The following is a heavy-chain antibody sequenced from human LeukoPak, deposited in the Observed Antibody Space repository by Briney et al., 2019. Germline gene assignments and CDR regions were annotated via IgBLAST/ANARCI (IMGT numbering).Heavy chain of an antibody. D-gene: IGHD4-17*01. Sequence: GGSLRLSCAASGFTFSNYGMHWVRQAPGKGLEWVAVIWYDGSDKYHADSVKGRFTISRDNSKNTLYLQMNSLRAEDTAVYYCSRDNADYGDHDYWGQGTLVTVSS. CDR2: IWYDGSDK. CDR3: SRDNADYGDHDY. CDR1: GFTFSNYG. J-gene: IGHJ4*02. V-gene: IGHV3-33*01.